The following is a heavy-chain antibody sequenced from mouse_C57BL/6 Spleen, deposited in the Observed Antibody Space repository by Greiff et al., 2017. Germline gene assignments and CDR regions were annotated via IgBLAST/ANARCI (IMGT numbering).Heavy chain of an antibody. V-gene: IGHV1-82*01. CDR3: ANYDYEKDAMDY. CDR2: IYPGDGDT. CDR1: GYAFSSSW. J-gene: IGHJ4*01. D-gene: IGHD2-4*01. Sequence: QVQLQQSGPELVKPGASVKISCKASGYAFSSSWMNWVKQRPGKGLEWIGRIYPGDGDTNYNGKFKGKATLTADKSSSTAYMQLSSLTSEDSAVYFCANYDYEKDAMDYWGQGTSVTVSS.